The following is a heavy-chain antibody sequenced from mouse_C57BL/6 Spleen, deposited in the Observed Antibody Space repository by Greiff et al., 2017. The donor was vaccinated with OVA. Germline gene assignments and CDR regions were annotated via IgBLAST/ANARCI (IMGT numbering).Heavy chain of an antibody. CDR1: GYTFTSYT. D-gene: IGHD2-4*01. J-gene: IGHJ3*01. CDR2: INPSSGYT. CDR3: AREEDDYDDLAWFAY. Sequence: QVQLQQSGAELARPGASVKMSCKASGYTFTSYTMHWVKQRPGQGLEWIGYINPSSGYTKYNQKFKDKATLTADKSSSTAYMQLSSLTSEDSAVYYGAREEDDYDDLAWFAYWGQGTLVTVSA. V-gene: IGHV1-4*01.